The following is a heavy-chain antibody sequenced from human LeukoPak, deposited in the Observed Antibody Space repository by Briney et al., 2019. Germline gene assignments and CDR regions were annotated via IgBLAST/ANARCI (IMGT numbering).Heavy chain of an antibody. Sequence: SEPLSLTCNVSGYSISNGYYWGWIRQPPGKGLEWTATISHSGNTYYNPPLKSRVIISMDTSKNRFSLRLNSVTAADTAVYYCARLGVIGRTFDYWGQGTLVTVSS. V-gene: IGHV4-38-2*02. CDR1: GYSISNGYY. CDR2: ISHSGNT. J-gene: IGHJ4*02. D-gene: IGHD2-21*01. CDR3: ARLGVIGRTFDY.